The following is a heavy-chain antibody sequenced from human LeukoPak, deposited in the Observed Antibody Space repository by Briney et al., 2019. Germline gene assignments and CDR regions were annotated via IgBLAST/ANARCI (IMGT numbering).Heavy chain of an antibody. J-gene: IGHJ4*02. D-gene: IGHD6-19*01. V-gene: IGHV3-74*01. CDR2: VNDVGSDS. CDR1: GFTFSAYW. Sequence: GGSLRLSCAASGFTFSAYWMHWVRQAPGKGLVWVGRVNDVGSDSTYVDSVKGRFTISRDNAKNTLYLQMNNLRAEDTAVYYCAGVKVAGTRSFDYWGQGTLATVSS. CDR3: AGVKVAGTRSFDY.